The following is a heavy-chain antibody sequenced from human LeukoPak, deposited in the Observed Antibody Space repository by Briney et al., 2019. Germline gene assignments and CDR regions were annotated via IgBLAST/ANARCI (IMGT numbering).Heavy chain of an antibody. V-gene: IGHV3-64*01. CDR1: GFTFSSYA. Sequence: PGGSLRLSCAASGFTFSSYAMHWVRQAPGKGLEYVSAISSNGGGTYYANSVKGRFTISRDNSKNTLYLQMGSLRAEDMAVYYCARDGMLGYYFDYWGQGTLVTVSS. CDR3: ARDGMLGYYFDY. D-gene: IGHD3-10*02. CDR2: ISSNGGGT. J-gene: IGHJ4*02.